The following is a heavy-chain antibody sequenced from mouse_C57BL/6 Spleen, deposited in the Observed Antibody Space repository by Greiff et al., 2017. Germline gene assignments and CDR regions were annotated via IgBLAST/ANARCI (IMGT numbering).Heavy chain of an antibody. CDR2: IYPGDGDT. CDR3: ARREALDGYDAHFGY. Sequence: QVQLQQSGPELVKPGASVKISCKASGYAFSSSWMNWVKQRPGKGLGWIGRIYPGDGDTNYNGKFKGKATLTADKSSSTAYMQLRSLTSEDSAVYVCARREALDGYDAHFGYWGQGTTLTVSS. D-gene: IGHD2-2*01. J-gene: IGHJ2*01. V-gene: IGHV1-82*01. CDR1: GYAFSSSW.